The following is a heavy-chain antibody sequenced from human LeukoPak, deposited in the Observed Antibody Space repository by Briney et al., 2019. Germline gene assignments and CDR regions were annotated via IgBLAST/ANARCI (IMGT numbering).Heavy chain of an antibody. J-gene: IGHJ6*02. CDR3: ARGVSFQGYYYYYGMDV. V-gene: IGHV4-34*01. D-gene: IGHD3-16*01. Sequence: SETLSLTCAVYGGSFSGYYWSWIRQPPGKGLEWIGEINHSGSTNYNPSLKSRVTTSVDTSKNQFSLKLSSVTAADTAVYYCARGVSFQGYYYYYGMDVWGQGTTVTVSS. CDR1: GGSFSGYY. CDR2: INHSGST.